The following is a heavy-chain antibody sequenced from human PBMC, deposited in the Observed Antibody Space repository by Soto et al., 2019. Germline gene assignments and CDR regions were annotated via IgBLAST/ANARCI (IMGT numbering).Heavy chain of an antibody. J-gene: IGHJ6*02. Sequence: GGSLRLSCAASGFTFSSYGMHWVRQAPGKGLEWVAVISYDGSNKYYADSVKGRFTISRDNSKNTLYLQMNSLRAEDTAVYYCAKEVVAVADIYYYYGMDVWGQGTTVTVSS. D-gene: IGHD6-19*01. CDR1: GFTFSSYG. V-gene: IGHV3-30*18. CDR3: AKEVVAVADIYYYYGMDV. CDR2: ISYDGSNK.